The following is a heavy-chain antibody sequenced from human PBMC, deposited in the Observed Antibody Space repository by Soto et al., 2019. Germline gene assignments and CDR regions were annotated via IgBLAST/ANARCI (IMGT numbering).Heavy chain of an antibody. CDR1: GYSFTSYW. D-gene: IGHD3-3*01. J-gene: IGHJ4*02. CDR3: ARAPRYYDFWSGYSHFDY. V-gene: IGHV5-51*01. Sequence: GESLKISCKGSGYSFTSYWIGWVRQMPGKGLEWMGIIYPGDSDTRYSPSLKSRVTISVDTSKNQFSLKLSSVTAADTAVYYCARAPRYYDFWSGYSHFDYWGQGTLVTVSS. CDR2: IYPGDSDT.